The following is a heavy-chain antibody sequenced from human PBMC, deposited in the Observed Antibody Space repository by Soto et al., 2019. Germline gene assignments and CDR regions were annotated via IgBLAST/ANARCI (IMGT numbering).Heavy chain of an antibody. Sequence: QVQLVQSGAEVKKPGSSVKVSCKASGGTFSSYAISWVRQAPGQGLEWMGGIIPIFGTANYAQKFQGRVTITADESTSTAYMELSSLRSEDTAVYYCERDVRMVYAEYNWFDPWGQGTLVTVSS. D-gene: IGHD2-8*01. CDR2: IIPIFGTA. J-gene: IGHJ5*02. V-gene: IGHV1-69*01. CDR3: ERDVRMVYAEYNWFDP. CDR1: GGTFSSYA.